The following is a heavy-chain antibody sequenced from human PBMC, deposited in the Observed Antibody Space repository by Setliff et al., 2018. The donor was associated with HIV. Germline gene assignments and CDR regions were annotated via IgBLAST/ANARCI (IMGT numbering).Heavy chain of an antibody. Sequence: GESLKISCQGSGYSFYQYSIAWVRQMPGKGLEWMGIIYPGDSDTIYSPSFQGQVTISDDTSISTAYLQWSSLKASDSATYYCARGPINYYDRVYFDYWGQGARVTVSS. V-gene: IGHV5-51*01. CDR1: GYSFYQYS. CDR3: ARGPINYYDRVYFDY. CDR2: IYPGDSDT. J-gene: IGHJ4*02. D-gene: IGHD3-22*01.